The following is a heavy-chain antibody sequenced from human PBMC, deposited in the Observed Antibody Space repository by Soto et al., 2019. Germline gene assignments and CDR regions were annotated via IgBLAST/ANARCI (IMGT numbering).Heavy chain of an antibody. CDR2: IFPLTDIP. CDR3: ARGPLVVLNYFES. J-gene: IGHJ4*02. CDR1: GGTFRNYP. V-gene: IGHV1-69*02. Sequence: QVQLVQSGTEVKKPGSSVKVSCKASGGTFRNYPINWVRQAPGQGLEWMGSIFPLTDIPDHAQNFQARLTISADKSTSTAYMELSSLTSDVTAMYFCARGPLVVLNYFESWGQGTLVTVSS.